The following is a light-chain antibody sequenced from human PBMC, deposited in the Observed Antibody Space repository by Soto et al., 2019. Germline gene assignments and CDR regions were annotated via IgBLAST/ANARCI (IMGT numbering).Light chain of an antibody. Sequence: EIVMTQSPATLSVSPGEKATLSCRASQSVSSNLAWYQQKPGQAPRLLIYGASTRATGIPARFSGSGSGTEFTLTISSLKSKDFAFYYCQQYNNWPPGTFGQGTKVDIK. CDR2: GAS. CDR1: QSVSSN. V-gene: IGKV3-15*01. J-gene: IGKJ1*01. CDR3: QQYNNWPPGT.